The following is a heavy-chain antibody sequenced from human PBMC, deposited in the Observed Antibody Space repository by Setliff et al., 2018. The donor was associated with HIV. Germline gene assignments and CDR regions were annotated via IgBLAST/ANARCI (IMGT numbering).Heavy chain of an antibody. CDR2: IYNSEMI. CDR3: ARGGTSSNWFDP. J-gene: IGHJ5*02. CDR1: GASISSDT. Sequence: TLSLTCIVSGASISSDTWSWIRQPPGKGLQWIGFIYNSEMINYNPSLKSRVSMSLDTSKNQFSLKLTSVTAADTAVYYCARGGTSSNWFDPWGQGTLVTVPQ. D-gene: IGHD1-26*01. V-gene: IGHV4-59*01.